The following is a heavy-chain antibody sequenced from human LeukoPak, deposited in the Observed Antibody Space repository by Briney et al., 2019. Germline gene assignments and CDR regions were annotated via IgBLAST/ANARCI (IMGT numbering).Heavy chain of an antibody. J-gene: IGHJ4*02. CDR2: ISSSGSTI. CDR1: GFTFSSYE. Sequence: GGSLRLSCAASGFTFSSYEMNWVRQAPGKGLEWVSYISSSGSTIYYADSVKGRFTISRDNAKNSLYLQMNSLRAEDTAVYYCAISGSYQPVDYWGQGTLVTVSS. D-gene: IGHD1-26*01. CDR3: AISGSYQPVDY. V-gene: IGHV3-48*03.